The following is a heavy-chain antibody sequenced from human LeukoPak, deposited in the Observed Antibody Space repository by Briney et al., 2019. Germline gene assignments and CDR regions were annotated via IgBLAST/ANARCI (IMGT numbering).Heavy chain of an antibody. CDR1: GFTFSTYA. CDR3: AKDAGNYYQRFFGY. J-gene: IGHJ4*02. D-gene: IGHD1-26*01. CDR2: IWYDGSNK. Sequence: PGRSLRLSCAASGFTFSTYAMHWVRQAPGKGLEWVALIWYDGSNKYYADSVKGRFTISRDISKNTLYLQMNSLRAEDTAVYYCAKDAGNYYQRFFGYWGQGTLVTVSS. V-gene: IGHV3-33*06.